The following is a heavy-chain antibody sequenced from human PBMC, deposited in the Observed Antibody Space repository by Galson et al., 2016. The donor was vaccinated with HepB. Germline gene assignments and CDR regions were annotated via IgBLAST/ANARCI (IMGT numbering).Heavy chain of an antibody. Sequence: SETLSLTCALYGGSLSGTNWGWFRQSPSKGLEWIAEISHRGNINYNPSLKSRLTISIDTTKNQFSLRANSVTAADTAVYYCARRRDVYSYWYFDLWGRGTLVTVSS. V-gene: IGHV4-34*01. CDR1: GGSLSGTN. CDR3: ARRRDVYSYWYFDL. CDR2: ISHRGNI. D-gene: IGHD5-24*01. J-gene: IGHJ2*01.